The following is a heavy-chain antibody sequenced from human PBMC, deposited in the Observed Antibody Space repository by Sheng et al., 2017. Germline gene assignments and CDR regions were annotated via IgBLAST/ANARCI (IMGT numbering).Heavy chain of an antibody. CDR2: IFPIFGSA. J-gene: IGHJ5*02. CDR1: GGTFSNYA. Sequence: QVQLVQSGDEVKKPGSSVRVSCKASGGTFSNYAFSWVRQAPGQGLEWMGGIFPIFGSANYAQKFQGRVTITADESTSTAYIELSSLRSEDTAVYYCARDAAAALDLWGQGTLVTVSS. D-gene: IGHD6-13*01. CDR3: ARDAAAALDL. V-gene: IGHV1-69*13.